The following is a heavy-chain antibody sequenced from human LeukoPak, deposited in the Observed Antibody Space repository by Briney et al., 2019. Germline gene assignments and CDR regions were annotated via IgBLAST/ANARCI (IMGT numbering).Heavy chain of an antibody. J-gene: IGHJ3*02. Sequence: GGSLRLSCAASGFTFSSYSMNWVRQAPGKGLEWVSYISSSSSTIYYADSVKGRFTISRDNAKNSLYLQMNSLRAEDTAVYYCARDWFYDYVWGSYRPDAFDIWGQGTMVTVSS. CDR3: ARDWFYDYVWGSYRPDAFDI. V-gene: IGHV3-48*04. CDR1: GFTFSSYS. D-gene: IGHD3-16*02. CDR2: ISSSSSTI.